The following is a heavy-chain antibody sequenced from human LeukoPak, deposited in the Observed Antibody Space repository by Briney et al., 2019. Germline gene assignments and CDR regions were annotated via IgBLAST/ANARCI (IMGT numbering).Heavy chain of an antibody. D-gene: IGHD5-24*01. CDR3: GRSDGYGPLHY. J-gene: IGHJ4*02. CDR1: GYTFTTYD. V-gene: IGHV1-8*01. CDR2: MNPKSGNS. Sequence: ASVKVSCKASGYTFTTYDINWVRQAPGQGLEWMGWMNPKSGNSDFAQKFQGRVTLDWRPSDRTAYIELASLTSEDTAVHYCGRSDGYGPLHYWGQGTLVTVSS.